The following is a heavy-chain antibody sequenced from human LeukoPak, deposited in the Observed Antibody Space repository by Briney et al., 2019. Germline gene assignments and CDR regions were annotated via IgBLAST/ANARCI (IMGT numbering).Heavy chain of an antibody. CDR2: ISSSSSYV. CDR1: GFTFSSYS. V-gene: IGHV3-21*01. Sequence: GGSLRLSCAASGFTFSSYSMNWVRQAPGKGLEWVSSISSSSSYVYYADSVKGRFTISRDNAKNSLYLQMDSLRAEDTAVYYCARIGTATVDYWGQGTLVTVSS. CDR3: ARIGTATVDY. D-gene: IGHD5-12*01. J-gene: IGHJ4*02.